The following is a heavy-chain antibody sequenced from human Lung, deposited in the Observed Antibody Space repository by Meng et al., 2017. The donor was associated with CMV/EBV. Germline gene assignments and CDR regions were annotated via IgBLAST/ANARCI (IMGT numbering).Heavy chain of an antibody. J-gene: IGHJ6*04. CDR2: ISSSSSYI. V-gene: IGHV3-21*01. CDR1: GFTFSSYS. CDR3: ARDPGLDSAAYYDFWSGSPLYYYGMDV. D-gene: IGHD3-3*01. Sequence: GESLKISCAASGFTFSSYSMNWVRQAPGKGLEWVSSISSSSSYIYYADSVKGRFTISRDNAKNSLYLQMNSLRAEDTAVYYCARDPGLDSAAYYDFWSGSPLYYYGMDVWGKGTTVTVSS.